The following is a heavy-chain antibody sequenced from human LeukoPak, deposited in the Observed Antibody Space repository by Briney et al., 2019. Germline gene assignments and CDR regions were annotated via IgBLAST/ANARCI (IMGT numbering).Heavy chain of an antibody. Sequence: SETLSLTCTASGDSISNCYWNWIRQTPGKGLEWIVYMYYSGSTNYNPSLRSRVTVSVDTSKNQFSLKLNSVTAADTAVYYCARWAGRDFDSSGYLRDWGQGVLVTVSS. J-gene: IGHJ4*02. CDR1: GDSISNCY. V-gene: IGHV4-59*01. CDR2: MYYSGST. CDR3: ARWAGRDFDSSGYLRD. D-gene: IGHD3-22*01.